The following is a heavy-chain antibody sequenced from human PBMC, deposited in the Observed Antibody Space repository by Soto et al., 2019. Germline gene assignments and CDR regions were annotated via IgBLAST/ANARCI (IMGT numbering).Heavy chain of an antibody. V-gene: IGHV3-23*01. CDR3: AKDRDYPRDQFHY. CDR1: GFTFTYYA. CDR2: ISANGQGI. Sequence: GGSLRLSCTASGFTFTYYAFSWVRQAPGKGLEWVSAISANGQGIYYADSVRGRFTISRGNSKNTVFLHMDSLRAEDTAVYYCAKDRDYPRDQFHYWGQGTMVTVS. J-gene: IGHJ4*02. D-gene: IGHD2-2*01.